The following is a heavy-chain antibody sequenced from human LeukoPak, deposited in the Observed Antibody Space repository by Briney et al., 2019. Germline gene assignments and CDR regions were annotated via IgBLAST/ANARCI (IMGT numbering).Heavy chain of an antibody. CDR2: INQEGSEK. CDR3: ARPRGYCSGGSCYWFDP. V-gene: IGHV3-7*05. CDR1: GFTFSSYW. D-gene: IGHD2-15*01. J-gene: IGHJ5*02. Sequence: GGSLRLSCAASGFTFSSYWMSWVRQAPGKGLEWVANINQEGSEKYYVDSVKGRFTISRDNAKNSLYLQMNSLGAEDTAVYYCARPRGYCSGGSCYWFDPWGQGTLVTVSS.